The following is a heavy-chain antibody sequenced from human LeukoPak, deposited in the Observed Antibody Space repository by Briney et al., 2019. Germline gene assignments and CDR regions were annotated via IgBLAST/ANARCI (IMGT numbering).Heavy chain of an antibody. D-gene: IGHD1-26*01. Sequence: ASVKVSCKASGYTFTSYGISWVRQAPGQGLEWMGWISAYNGNTNYAQKPQGRVTMTTDTSTSTAYMELRSLRSDDTAVYYCARAPVRIVGATPYYFDYWGQGTLVTVSS. CDR3: ARAPVRIVGATPYYFDY. CDR1: GYTFTSYG. J-gene: IGHJ4*02. V-gene: IGHV1-18*01. CDR2: ISAYNGNT.